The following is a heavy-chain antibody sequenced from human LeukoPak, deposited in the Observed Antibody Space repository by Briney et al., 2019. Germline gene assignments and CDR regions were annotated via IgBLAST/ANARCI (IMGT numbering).Heavy chain of an antibody. CDR3: ARARVGIYDILTGYYLTENWFDP. J-gene: IGHJ5*02. D-gene: IGHD3-9*01. V-gene: IGHV3-48*03. CDR1: GFTFSSYE. CDR2: ISSSGSTI. Sequence: PGGSLRLSCAASGFTFSSYEMNWVRQAPGKGLEWVSYISSSGSTIYYADSVKGRFTNSRDNAKNSLYLQMNSLRAEDTAVYYCARARVGIYDILTGYYLTENWFDPWGQGTLVTVSS.